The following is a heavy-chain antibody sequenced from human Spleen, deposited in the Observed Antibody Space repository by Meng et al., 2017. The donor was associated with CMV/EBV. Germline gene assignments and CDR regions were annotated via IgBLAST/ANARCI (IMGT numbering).Heavy chain of an antibody. CDR3: AKESPAIAATAMRYFEY. V-gene: IGHV3-23*01. CDR1: GFTFSSYA. CDR2: ISGSGGST. J-gene: IGHJ4*02. Sequence: GGSLRLSCAASGFTFSSYAMSWVRQAPGKGLEWVSAISGSGGSTHYAESVKGRFTISRDNSKNTLYLQMNSLRVEDTAVYYCAKESPAIAATAMRYFEYWGQGTLVTVSS. D-gene: IGHD6-13*01.